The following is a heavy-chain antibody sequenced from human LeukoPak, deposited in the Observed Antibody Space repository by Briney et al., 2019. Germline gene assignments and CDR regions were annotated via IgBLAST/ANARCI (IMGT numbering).Heavy chain of an antibody. J-gene: IGHJ4*02. V-gene: IGHV3-7*01. Sequence: TGGSLRLSCVASRFTFSSYWMSWVRQAPGKGPEWVAHIKQDASQEDHVDSVKGRFTISRDNAKNSLYLQMNSLRAEDTAVYYCARGVVYPTWSGPHWSDYWGQGTLVTVSS. CDR1: RFTFSSYW. CDR3: ARGVVYPTWSGPHWSDY. CDR2: IKQDASQE. D-gene: IGHD3-3*01.